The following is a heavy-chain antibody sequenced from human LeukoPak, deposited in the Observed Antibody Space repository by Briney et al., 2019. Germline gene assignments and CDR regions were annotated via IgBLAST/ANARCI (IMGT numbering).Heavy chain of an antibody. D-gene: IGHD2-2*01. CDR3: ARGLGCSSTSCYWNYYYYYYMDV. CDR1: GYTFTSYD. Sequence: ASVKVSCKASGYTFTSYDINWVRQATGQGLEWMGWMNPNSGNTGYAQKFQGRVTMTRNTSISTAYMELSSLRSEDTAVYYCARGLGCSSTSCYWNYYYYYYMDVWGKGTTVTISS. V-gene: IGHV1-8*01. J-gene: IGHJ6*03. CDR2: MNPNSGNT.